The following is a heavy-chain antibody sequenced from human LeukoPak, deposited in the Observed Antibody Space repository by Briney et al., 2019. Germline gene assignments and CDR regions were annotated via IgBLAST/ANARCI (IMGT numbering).Heavy chain of an antibody. Sequence: GGSLRLSFAGSGFTFSSYGMHWVRQAPGKGLEWVAVISVDGSNEYYADCVKGRFTISRDNAKNSLYLQMNILRAEDTAVYYCARGGRSRDAFDIWGQGTMVTVSS. CDR3: ARGGRSRDAFDI. V-gene: IGHV3-30*03. CDR2: ISVDGSNE. CDR1: GFTFSSYG. J-gene: IGHJ3*02.